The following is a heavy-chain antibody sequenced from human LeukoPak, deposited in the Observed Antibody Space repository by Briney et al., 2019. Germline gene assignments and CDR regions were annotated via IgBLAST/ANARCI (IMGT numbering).Heavy chain of an antibody. CDR1: GFAFGSEA. CDR3: ARRLYCTSSSCHTGPDAFDI. J-gene: IGHJ3*02. V-gene: IGHV3-23*01. D-gene: IGHD2-2*02. Sequence: GGSLRLSCAVSGFAFGSEAMSWVRQSPARGLEWVASISPGGGTTYYADYVKGRFTISRDNSNNSLFVQMNSLRAEDTAVYYCARRLYCTSSSCHTGPDAFDIWGQGTMVTVSS. CDR2: ISPGGGTT.